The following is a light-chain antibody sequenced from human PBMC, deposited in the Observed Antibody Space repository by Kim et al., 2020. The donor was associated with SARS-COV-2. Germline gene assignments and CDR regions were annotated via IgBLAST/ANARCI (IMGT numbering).Light chain of an antibody. CDR1: KLGDKY. J-gene: IGLJ1*01. CDR2: QDS. Sequence: SSELTQPPSVSVSPGQTASITCSGDKLGDKYACWYQQMPGQSPVLVIYQDSKRPSGIPERFSGSNSGNTATLTISGTQAMDEADYYCQAWDSSTAGVFGTGTKVTVL. V-gene: IGLV3-1*01. CDR3: QAWDSSTAGV.